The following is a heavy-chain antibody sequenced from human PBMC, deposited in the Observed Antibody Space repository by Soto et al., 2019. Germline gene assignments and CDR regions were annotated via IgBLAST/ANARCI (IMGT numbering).Heavy chain of an antibody. V-gene: IGHV1-69*13. D-gene: IGHD3-9*01. CDR2: IIPIFGTA. Sequence: GASVKVSCKASGYTFTSYDINWVRQAPGQGLEWMGGIIPIFGTANCAQKFQGRVTITADESTSTAYMELSSLRSEDTAVYYCARGTYDILTGRVGYYYGMDVWGQGTTVTV. CDR1: GYTFTSYD. CDR3: ARGTYDILTGRVGYYYGMDV. J-gene: IGHJ6*02.